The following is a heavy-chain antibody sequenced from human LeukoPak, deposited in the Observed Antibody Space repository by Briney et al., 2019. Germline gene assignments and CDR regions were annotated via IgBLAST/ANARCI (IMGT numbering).Heavy chain of an antibody. CDR1: GYTFTSYN. CDR3: ARVGEAGSFDY. J-gene: IGHJ4*02. Sequence: ASVKVSCKASGYTFTSYNMHWVRQPPGQGLEWMGIINPSGGSTSYAQKFQGRVTMTSAMSTSTVYMELSSLRSEDTAVYYCARVGEAGSFDYWGQGTLVTVSS. V-gene: IGHV1-46*01. CDR2: INPSGGST. D-gene: IGHD3-10*01.